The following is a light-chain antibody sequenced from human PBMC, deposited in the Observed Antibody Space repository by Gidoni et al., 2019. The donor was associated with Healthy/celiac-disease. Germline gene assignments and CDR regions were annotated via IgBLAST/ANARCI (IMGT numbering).Light chain of an antibody. J-gene: IGKJ2*01. CDR2: DAS. Sequence: DIQMTQSPSTLSASVGDRVPITCRVSQSISSWLAWYQQKPGKAPKLLIYDASSLESGDPARFSGSGSGTEFTLTISSLQPDDFATYYCQQYNSYPRYTFGQGTKLEIK. V-gene: IGKV1-5*01. CDR1: QSISSW. CDR3: QQYNSYPRYT.